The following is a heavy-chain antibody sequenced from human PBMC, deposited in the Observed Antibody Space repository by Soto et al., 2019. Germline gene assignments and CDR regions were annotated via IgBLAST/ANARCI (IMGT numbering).Heavy chain of an antibody. V-gene: IGHV4-30-2*01. CDR2: IYHSGSI. CDR1: GGSISSGGYS. CDR3: AFDY. J-gene: IGHJ4*02. Sequence: SETLSLTCAVSGGSISSGGYSWSWIRQPPGKGLEWIGYIYHSGSIYYNPSLKSRVTISVDRSKNQLSLKMSSVTAADTAVYYWAFDYWGQGTLVTVSS.